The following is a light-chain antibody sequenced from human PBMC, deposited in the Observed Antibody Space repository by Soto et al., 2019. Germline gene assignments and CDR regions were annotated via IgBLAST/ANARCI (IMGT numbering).Light chain of an antibody. J-gene: IGKJ1*01. CDR2: DAS. CDR3: QQYTDSRT. Sequence: EIVLTQSPGTLSLSPGEGATLSCRASQSISSNFLAWYQQKPGQAPRLLIYDASNRATGIPARFSGSGSGTDFTLTISSLEPEDFAVYYCQQYTDSRTFGQGTKVDIK. V-gene: IGKV3-20*01. CDR1: QSISSNF.